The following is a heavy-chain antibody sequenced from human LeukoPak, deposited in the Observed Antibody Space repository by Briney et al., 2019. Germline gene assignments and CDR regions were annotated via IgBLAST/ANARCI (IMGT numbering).Heavy chain of an antibody. D-gene: IGHD7-27*01. CDR3: AKQGNDWFDP. Sequence: SETLSLTCTVSGGSISSYYWSWIRQPPGKGLEWIGYVYYSGSTNYNPSLKSRVTISVDTSKNQFSLKLSSVTAADTAVYYCAKQGNDWFDPWGQGTLVTVSS. J-gene: IGHJ5*02. V-gene: IGHV4-59*01. CDR2: VYYSGST. CDR1: GGSISSYY.